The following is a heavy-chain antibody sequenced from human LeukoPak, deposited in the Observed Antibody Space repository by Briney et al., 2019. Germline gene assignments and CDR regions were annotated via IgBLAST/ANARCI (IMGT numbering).Heavy chain of an antibody. Sequence: GGSLRLSCAASGFTFDDYGMSWVRQAPGKGLEWVANIKQDGSEKYYVASVKGRFTISRDNAKNSLYLQMNSLRAEDTAVYYCARAMDSWGQGTLVTVSS. J-gene: IGHJ4*02. CDR2: IKQDGSEK. CDR1: GFTFDDYG. V-gene: IGHV3-7*01. CDR3: ARAMDS.